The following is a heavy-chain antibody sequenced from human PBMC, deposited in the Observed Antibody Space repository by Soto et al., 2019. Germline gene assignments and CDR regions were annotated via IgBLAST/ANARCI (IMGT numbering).Heavy chain of an antibody. CDR1: ADSFSSYG. V-gene: IGHV1-69*01. CDR3: ARVFPDGWVEPGVVRGYLDS. CDR2: IIPIFGTT. J-gene: IGHJ4*02. Sequence: QVQLVQSGAEVKEPGSSVKISCKAPADSFSSYGISWVRQAPGQGLEWMGGIIPIFGTTNYAENFQGRVTITADDSTNTAYMELSSLRSEDTALYYCARVFPDGWVEPGVVRGYLDSWGRGTLVTISS. D-gene: IGHD3-3*01.